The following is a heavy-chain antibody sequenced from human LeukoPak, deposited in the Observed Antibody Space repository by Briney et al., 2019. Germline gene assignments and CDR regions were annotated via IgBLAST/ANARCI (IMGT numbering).Heavy chain of an antibody. CDR2: ISYSGSTT. D-gene: IGHD1-26*01. J-gene: IGHJ4*02. Sequence: PSETLSLTCTASGGSISSSSVYWGWLRQPPGTGLEWIATISYSGSTTSYNPSLKSRVTISVDTSKNQFSLKLNSVTAADTAVYYCVRRTSGSYSDYWGQGTLVTVSS. V-gene: IGHV4-39*01. CDR1: GGSISSSSVY. CDR3: VRRTSGSYSDY.